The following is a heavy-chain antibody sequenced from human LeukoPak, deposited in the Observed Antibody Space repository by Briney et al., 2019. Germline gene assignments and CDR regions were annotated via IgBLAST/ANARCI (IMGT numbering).Heavy chain of an antibody. CDR3: ARRAAALDS. V-gene: IGHV4-38-2*01. D-gene: IGHD6-13*01. CDR1: GFSFSDYY. CDR2: IYYSGST. Sequence: GSLRLSCAASGFSFSDYYMSWIRQAPGKGLEWIGSIYYSGSTYYNPSLKSRVTISVDTSKNQFSLRLNSVTAADTAIYYCARRAAALDSWGQGTLVTVSS. J-gene: IGHJ4*02.